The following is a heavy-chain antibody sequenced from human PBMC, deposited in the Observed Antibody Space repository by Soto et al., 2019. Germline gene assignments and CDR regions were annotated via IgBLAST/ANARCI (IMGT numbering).Heavy chain of an antibody. CDR2: IVVGSGNT. CDR1: GFTFTSSA. J-gene: IGHJ4*02. D-gene: IGHD3-3*01. Sequence: ASVKVSCKASGFTFTSSAVQWVRQARGQRLEWIGWIVVGSGNTNYAQQFQERVTITRDMSTSTAYMELSSLRSEDTAVYYCAADGYDFWSGYYDWSYWGQGTLVTVSS. CDR3: AADGYDFWSGYYDWSY. V-gene: IGHV1-58*01.